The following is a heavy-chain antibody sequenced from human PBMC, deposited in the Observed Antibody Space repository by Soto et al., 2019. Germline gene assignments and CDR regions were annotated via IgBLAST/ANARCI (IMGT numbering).Heavy chain of an antibody. CDR1: GFTFSSYS. V-gene: IGHV3-21*01. J-gene: IGHJ4*02. D-gene: IGHD2-8*01. CDR2: ISSSSSYI. Sequence: EVQLVESGGGLVKPGGSLRLSCAASGFTFSSYSMNWVRQAPGKGLEWVSSISSSSSYIYYADSVKGRFTISRDNAKNSLYLQMNSLRAEDTAVYYCARFSPCTNGVCPLDYWGQGTLVTVSS. CDR3: ARFSPCTNGVCPLDY.